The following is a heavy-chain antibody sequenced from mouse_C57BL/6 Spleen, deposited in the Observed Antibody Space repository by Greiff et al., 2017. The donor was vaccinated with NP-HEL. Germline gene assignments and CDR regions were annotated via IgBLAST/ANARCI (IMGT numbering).Heavy chain of an antibody. CDR3: ARGGIVTRYFDV. V-gene: IGHV1-52*01. J-gene: IGHJ1*03. D-gene: IGHD2-5*01. CDR1: GYTFTSYW. Sequence: VQLQQPGAELVRPGSSVKLSCKASGYTFTSYWMHWVKQRPIQGLEWIGNIDPSDSETHYNQKFKDKATLTVDKSSSTAYMQLSSLTSEDSAVYYCARGGIVTRYFDVWGTGTTVTVSS. CDR2: IDPSDSET.